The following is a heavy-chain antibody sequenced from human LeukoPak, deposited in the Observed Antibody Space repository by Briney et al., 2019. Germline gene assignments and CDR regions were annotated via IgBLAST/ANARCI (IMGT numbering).Heavy chain of an antibody. V-gene: IGHV3-7*01. D-gene: IGHD1-1*01. Sequence: PGGSLRLSCAASGFTFSNYFMTWVRQAPGTGLEWVALIRQDRSDKYYVDPVKGRFTISRDNTKNSMFLQMNSLRVDDTAVYYCGRGAALNWNSGGIDYWGQGTLVTVSS. CDR1: GFTFSNYF. CDR2: IRQDRSDK. J-gene: IGHJ4*02. CDR3: GRGAALNWNSGGIDY.